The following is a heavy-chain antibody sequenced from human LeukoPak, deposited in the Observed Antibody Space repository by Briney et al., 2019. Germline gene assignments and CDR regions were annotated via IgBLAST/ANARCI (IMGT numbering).Heavy chain of an antibody. CDR3: ARVSRDDSGSYYSHFDY. Sequence: PSQTLSLTCTVSGGSISSGDYYWSWIRQPPGKGLEWIGYIYYSGSTYYNPSLKSRITMSVDTSKNRFSLKLSSVTAADTAVYYCARVSRDDSGSYYSHFDYWGQGALVTVSS. CDR2: IYYSGST. D-gene: IGHD3-10*01. V-gene: IGHV4-30-4*01. CDR1: GGSISSGDYY. J-gene: IGHJ4*02.